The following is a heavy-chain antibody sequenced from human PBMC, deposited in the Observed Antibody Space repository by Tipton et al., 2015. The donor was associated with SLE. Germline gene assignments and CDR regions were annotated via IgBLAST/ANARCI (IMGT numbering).Heavy chain of an antibody. D-gene: IGHD3-9*01. V-gene: IGHV3-23*01. CDR2: ISGSGGST. J-gene: IGHJ4*02. Sequence: GSLRLSCAASGFNFSSYAMSWVRQAPGKGLEWVSAISGSGGSTYYADSVKGRFTISRDNSKNTLYLQMNSLRAEDTAVYYCAKDLDILTGYLDYWGQGTLVTVSS. CDR3: AKDLDILTGYLDY. CDR1: GFNFSSYA.